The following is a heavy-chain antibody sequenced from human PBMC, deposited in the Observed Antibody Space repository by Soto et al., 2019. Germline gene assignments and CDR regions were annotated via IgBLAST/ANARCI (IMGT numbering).Heavy chain of an antibody. J-gene: IGHJ6*03. Sequence: EVQLVESGGGLVKPGGSLRLSCAASDFDFSYYSRNWFRQAPGKGLEWVSSINEDSSYIYYAHSLRGRFTISRDNAKESLYPQMNSLRAEDTAVYYCVRDFGWYFRSGYMDVWGDGATVTVSS. V-gene: IGHV3-21*02. CDR2: INEDSSYI. CDR1: DFDFSYYS. D-gene: IGHD3-3*01. CDR3: VRDFGWYFRSGYMDV.